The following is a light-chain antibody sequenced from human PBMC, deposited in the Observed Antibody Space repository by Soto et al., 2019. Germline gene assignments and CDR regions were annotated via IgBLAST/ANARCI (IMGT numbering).Light chain of an antibody. J-gene: IGKJ3*01. CDR3: QQRANWPPLFT. V-gene: IGKV3-11*01. CDR1: QSVSTY. CDR2: GAS. Sequence: EIVLTQSPATLSLSPGERATLSCRASQSVSTYLACSLQKPGQAPRLLIYGASNRAAGIPTRFSGSGSGTDFTLTISSLAPEDFAIYYCQQRANWPPLFTFGPGTKVEIK.